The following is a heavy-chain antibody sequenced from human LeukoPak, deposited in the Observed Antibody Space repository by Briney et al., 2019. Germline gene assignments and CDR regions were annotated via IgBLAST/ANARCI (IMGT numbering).Heavy chain of an antibody. J-gene: IGHJ4*02. D-gene: IGHD3-22*01. CDR3: ARDQYYDSSGYYSY. V-gene: IGHV3-21*01. CDR1: GFSFRIYS. Sequence: GESLRLSCAASGFSFRIYSMNWVRQAPGKGLEWVSSISSSSSYIYYADSVKGRFTISRDNAKNSLYLQMNSLRAEDTAVYYCARDQYYDSSGYYSYWGQGTLVTVSS. CDR2: ISSSSSYI.